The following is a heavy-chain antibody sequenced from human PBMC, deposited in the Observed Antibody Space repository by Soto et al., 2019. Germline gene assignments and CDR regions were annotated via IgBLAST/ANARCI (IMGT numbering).Heavy chain of an antibody. CDR3: AKYSNNWFQTEGMDV. D-gene: IGHD6-13*01. CDR1: VDSITTYY. Sequence: SETLSLTCTVSVDSITTYYWSWIRQPAGKGLEWIGRIDASGNTNYNPSLNSRVTMSIDTSKKQFSLKLTSVTAADTAIYYCAKYSNNWFQTEGMDVWGQGTTVTVSS. J-gene: IGHJ6*02. V-gene: IGHV4-4*07. CDR2: IDASGNT.